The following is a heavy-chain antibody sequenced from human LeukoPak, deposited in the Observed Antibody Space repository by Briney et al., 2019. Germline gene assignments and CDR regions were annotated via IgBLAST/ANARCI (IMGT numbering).Heavy chain of an antibody. V-gene: IGHV4-59*01. CDR1: GGSISSYY. Sequence: PSETLSLTCTVSGGSISSYYWSWIRQPPWKGLEWIGYIYYSGSTNYNPSLKSRVTISVDTSKNQFSLKLSSVTAADTAVYYCARAVLWSRGSWFDPWGQGTLVTVSS. D-gene: IGHD3-10*01. J-gene: IGHJ5*02. CDR2: IYYSGST. CDR3: ARAVLWSRGSWFDP.